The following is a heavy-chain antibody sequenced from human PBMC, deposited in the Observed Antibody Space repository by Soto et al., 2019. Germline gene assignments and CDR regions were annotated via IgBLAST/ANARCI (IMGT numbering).Heavy chain of an antibody. CDR2: ISYDGSNK. J-gene: IGHJ3*02. CDR3: AKDITMIVVGAFDI. Sequence: QVQLVESGGGVVQPGRSLRLSCAASGFTFSSYGMHWVRQAPGKGLEWVAVISYDGSNKYYADSVKGRFTTSRDNSKNTLYLQMNSLRAEDTAVYYCAKDITMIVVGAFDIWGQGTMVTVSS. CDR1: GFTFSSYG. D-gene: IGHD3-22*01. V-gene: IGHV3-30*18.